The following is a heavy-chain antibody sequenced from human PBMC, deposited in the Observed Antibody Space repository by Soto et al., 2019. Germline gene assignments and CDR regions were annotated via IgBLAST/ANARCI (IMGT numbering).Heavy chain of an antibody. CDR3: AGRTVTTPNWFDP. Sequence: SETRSLTCTVAGGSISSSNYYLGWIRQPPGKGLEWIGSIYYSGSTYYNPSLKSRVTISVDTSKNQFSLKLSSVTAADTAVYYCAGRTVTTPNWFDPWGQGTLVTVSS. J-gene: IGHJ5*02. CDR1: GGSISSSNYY. D-gene: IGHD4-4*01. V-gene: IGHV4-39*01. CDR2: IYYSGST.